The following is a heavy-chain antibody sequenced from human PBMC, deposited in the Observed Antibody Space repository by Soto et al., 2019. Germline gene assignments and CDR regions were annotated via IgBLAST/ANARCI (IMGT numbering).Heavy chain of an antibody. V-gene: IGHV1-3*01. Sequence: ASVKVSCKASGYTFTSYAMHWVRQAPGQRLEWMGWINAGNGNTKYSQKFQGRVTITRDTSASTAYMELSSLRSEDTAVYYCARDQGYCSSGSGPVRWFDSRGKGTLVTISS. CDR3: ARDQGYCSSGSGPVRWFDS. D-gene: IGHD2-15*01. CDR2: INAGNGNT. CDR1: GYTFTSYA. J-gene: IGHJ5*01.